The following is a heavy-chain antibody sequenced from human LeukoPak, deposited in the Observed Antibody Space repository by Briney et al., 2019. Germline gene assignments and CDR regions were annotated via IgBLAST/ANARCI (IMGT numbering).Heavy chain of an antibody. CDR2: ISCRSSDI. CDR1: GFTFSTYN. V-gene: IGHV3-21*01. CDR3: ARPRFTTGWDFDY. D-gene: IGHD6-25*01. J-gene: IGHJ4*02. Sequence: GGSLRLSCAASGFTFSTYNMNWVRQAPGKGLEWVSSISCRSSDIYYADSVKGRFTVSRDNAKNSLYLQMNSLRAEDTAVYFCARPRFTTGWDFDYWGQGALVTVSS.